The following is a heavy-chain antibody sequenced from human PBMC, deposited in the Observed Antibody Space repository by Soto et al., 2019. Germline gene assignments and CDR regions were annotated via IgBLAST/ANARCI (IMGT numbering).Heavy chain of an antibody. CDR1: GFTFSSYS. Sequence: GGSLRLSCAASGFTFSSYSMNWVRQAPGKGLEWVSSISSSSSYIYYADSVKGRFTISRDNAKNSLYLQMNSLRAEDTAVYYCARVGDSGYDSGVCDYWGQGTLVTVSS. CDR2: ISSSSSYI. CDR3: ARVGDSGYDSGVCDY. V-gene: IGHV3-21*01. J-gene: IGHJ4*02. D-gene: IGHD5-12*01.